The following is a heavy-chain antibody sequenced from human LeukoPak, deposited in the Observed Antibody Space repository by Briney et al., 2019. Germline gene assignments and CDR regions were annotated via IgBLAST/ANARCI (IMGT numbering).Heavy chain of an antibody. Sequence: GGSPRLSCAASGFTFSSYAMSWVRQAPGKGLEWVSAISGSGGSTYYADSVKGRFTISRDNSKNTLYLQMNSLRAEDTAVYYCAKCITIFGVVPDAFDIWGQGTMVTVSS. V-gene: IGHV3-23*01. J-gene: IGHJ3*02. CDR2: ISGSGGST. CDR1: GFTFSSYA. CDR3: AKCITIFGVVPDAFDI. D-gene: IGHD3-3*01.